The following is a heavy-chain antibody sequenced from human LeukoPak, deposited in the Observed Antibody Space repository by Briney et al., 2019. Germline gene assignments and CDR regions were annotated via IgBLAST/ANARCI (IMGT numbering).Heavy chain of an antibody. J-gene: IGHJ4*02. CDR2: IYTSGST. Sequence: SETLSLTCTVSGGSISSGSYYWSWIRQPAGKGLEWIGRIYTSGSTNYNPSLKSRVTISVDTSKNQFSLKLSSVTAADTAVYYCARGRVDRYSYGSRYYFDYWGQGTLVTVSS. V-gene: IGHV4-61*02. CDR1: GGSISSGSYY. D-gene: IGHD5-18*01. CDR3: ARGRVDRYSYGSRYYFDY.